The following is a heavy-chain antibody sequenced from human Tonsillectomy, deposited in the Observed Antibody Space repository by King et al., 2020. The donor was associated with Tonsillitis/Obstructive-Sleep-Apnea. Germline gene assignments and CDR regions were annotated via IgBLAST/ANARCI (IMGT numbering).Heavy chain of an antibody. CDR3: ARTGMTRFGYSSSYPYYCYTMDV. J-gene: IGHJ6*02. V-gene: IGHV4-59*01. Sequence: VQLQESGPGLVKPSETLSLTCTVSGDSISSYYWSWIRQLPGKGLAWIGYIFYSGSTNYNPSLKSRVTISVDTSKNQFSLRLSSVTAADTAVYFCARTGMTRFGYSSSYPYYCYTMDVWGQGATVTVSS. D-gene: IGHD6-6*01. CDR2: IFYSGST. CDR1: GDSISSYY.